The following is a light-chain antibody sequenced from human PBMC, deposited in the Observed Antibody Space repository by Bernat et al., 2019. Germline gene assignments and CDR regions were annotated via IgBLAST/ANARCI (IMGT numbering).Light chain of an antibody. V-gene: IGLV1-40*01. Sequence: QSVLTHPPSGSGAPGQRVTISCTGSSSNIGAGYDVQGYKQLPGTAPKLLIYGTSNRPSGVPDRFSGSKSGTSASLAITGLQAEDEADYYCQSYDSSLSGPVFGTGTEVTVL. CDR3: QSYDSSLSGPV. CDR2: GTS. J-gene: IGLJ1*01. CDR1: SSNIGAGYD.